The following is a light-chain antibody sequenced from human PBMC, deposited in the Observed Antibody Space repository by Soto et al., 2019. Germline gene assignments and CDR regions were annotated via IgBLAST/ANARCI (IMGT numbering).Light chain of an antibody. CDR3: QHYNSYSEA. CDR1: QTISSW. Sequence: DIQMTQSPSTLSGSVADRVNITCRASQTISSWLAWYQQKPGKAPKLLIYKASTLKSGVPSRFSGSGSGTEFTLTISSLQPDDFATYYCQHYNSYSEAFGQGTKVDIK. J-gene: IGKJ1*01. CDR2: KAS. V-gene: IGKV1-5*03.